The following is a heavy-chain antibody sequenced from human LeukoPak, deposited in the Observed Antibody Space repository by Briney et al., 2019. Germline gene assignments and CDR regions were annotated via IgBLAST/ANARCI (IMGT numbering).Heavy chain of an antibody. CDR3: ARAGSHWHYVY. D-gene: IGHD3-10*01. Sequence: GGSLRLSCAASGFTFSGFSMSWARQSPTKGLEWVANIKQDGSGRYYVDSVKGRFTISRDNAKNSLSLQMNNLRVEDTAVYYCARAGSHWHYVYWGQGTVVTVSS. V-gene: IGHV3-7*01. J-gene: IGHJ4*02. CDR1: GFTFSGFS. CDR2: IKQDGSGR.